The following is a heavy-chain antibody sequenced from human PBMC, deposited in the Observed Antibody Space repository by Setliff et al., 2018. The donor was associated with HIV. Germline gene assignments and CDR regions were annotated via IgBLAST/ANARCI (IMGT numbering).Heavy chain of an antibody. V-gene: IGHV4-59*08. J-gene: IGHJ4*02. D-gene: IGHD4-17*01. Sequence: SETLSLTCTVSGGSISSYYWSWIRQPPGKGLEWIGYIYYSGSTNYNPSLKSRSAISVDASKNQFSLKLTSVTAADTAVYYCARAPGGRVTTITYWGPGTLVTVSS. CDR1: GGSISSYY. CDR3: ARAPGGRVTTITY. CDR2: IYYSGST.